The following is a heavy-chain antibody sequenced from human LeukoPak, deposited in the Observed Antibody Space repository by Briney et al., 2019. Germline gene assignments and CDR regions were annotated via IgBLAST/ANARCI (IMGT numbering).Heavy chain of an antibody. D-gene: IGHD2-15*01. CDR2: INPNSGGT. CDR1: GYTFTDYY. CDR3: ARDVNGVVVVAATVDH. V-gene: IGHV1-2*02. J-gene: IGHJ4*02. Sequence: ASVKVPCKASGYTFTDYYIHWVRQAPGQGLEWMGWINPNSGGTVYTQKFQGRVTMPRDTSISTAYVELSRLRSDDTAVCYCARDVNGVVVVAATVDHWGQGTLVTVSS.